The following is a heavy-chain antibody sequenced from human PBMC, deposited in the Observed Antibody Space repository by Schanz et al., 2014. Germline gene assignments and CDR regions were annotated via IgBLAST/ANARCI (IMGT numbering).Heavy chain of an antibody. CDR2: IWYDGSNK. V-gene: IGHV3-33*03. Sequence: QVQLVESGGGVVQPGRSLRLSCAASGFTFSIYGMHWVRQAPGKGLEWVAIIWYDGSNKYYADSVKGRFTISRDNAKNSLYLQMNSLRAEDTAVYYCVPMSIAAQWGQGTLVTVSS. J-gene: IGHJ4*02. D-gene: IGHD6-6*01. CDR3: VPMSIAAQ. CDR1: GFTFSIYG.